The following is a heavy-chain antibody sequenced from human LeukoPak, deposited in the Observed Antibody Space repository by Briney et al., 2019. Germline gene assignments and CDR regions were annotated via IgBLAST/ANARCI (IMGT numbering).Heavy chain of an antibody. D-gene: IGHD5-18*01. Sequence: SETLSLTCTVSGGSISSSSYYWGWIRQPPGKGLEWIGYIYYSGSTNYNPSLKSRVTISLDTSKNRFSLNLSSVTAADTAVYYCASRHLGGYSYGSWGQGTLVTVSS. CDR2: IYYSGST. V-gene: IGHV4-61*05. CDR1: GGSISSSSYY. CDR3: ASRHLGGYSYGS. J-gene: IGHJ5*02.